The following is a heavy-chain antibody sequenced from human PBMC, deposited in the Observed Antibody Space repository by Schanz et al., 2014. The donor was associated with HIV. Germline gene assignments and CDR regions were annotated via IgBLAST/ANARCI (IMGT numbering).Heavy chain of an antibody. CDR3: AKGQRGMVRGDNDY. J-gene: IGHJ4*02. CDR1: GFTFSSYG. CDR2: ISGSAGST. D-gene: IGHD3-10*01. Sequence: EVQLLESGGGSVQPGGSLRLSCAASGFTFSSYGMSWVRQAPGKGLEWVSAISGSAGSTYYADSVKGRFTISRDNSKNTLYLQMNSLRAEDTAVYYCAKGQRGMVRGDNDYWGQGTLVTVSS. V-gene: IGHV3-23*01.